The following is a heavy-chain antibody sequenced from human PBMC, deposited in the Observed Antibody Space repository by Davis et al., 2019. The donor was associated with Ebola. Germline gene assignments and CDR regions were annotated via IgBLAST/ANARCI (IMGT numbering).Heavy chain of an antibody. CDR2: IYYSGST. V-gene: IGHV4-39*07. CDR1: GGSISSSSYY. CDR3: ARSRSSSSALNSYYYMDV. D-gene: IGHD6-6*01. Sequence: SETLSLTCTVSGGSISSSSYYWGWIRQPPGKGLEWIGSIYYSGSTYYNPSLKSRVTISVDTSKNQFSLKLSSVTAADTAVYFCARSRSSSSALNSYYYMDVWGKGTTVTVSS. J-gene: IGHJ6*03.